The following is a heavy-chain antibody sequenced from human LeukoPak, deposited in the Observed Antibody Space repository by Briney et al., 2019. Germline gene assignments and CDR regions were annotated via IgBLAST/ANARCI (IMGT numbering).Heavy chain of an antibody. CDR3: ARSVVVPAARKYYYYYYMDV. CDR2: IYYSGST. Sequence: PSETLSLTCTVSGGSISSYYWSWIRQPPGKGLEWIGYIYYSGSTNYNPSLKSRVTISVDTSKNQFSLKLSSVTAADTAVYYCARSVVVPAARKYYYYYYMDVWGKGTTVTVSS. V-gene: IGHV4-59*08. D-gene: IGHD2-2*01. J-gene: IGHJ6*03. CDR1: GGSISSYY.